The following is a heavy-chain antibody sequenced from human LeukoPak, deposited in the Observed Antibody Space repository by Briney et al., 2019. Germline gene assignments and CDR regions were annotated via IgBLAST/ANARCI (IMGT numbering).Heavy chain of an antibody. CDR1: GDSVSSDSAA. J-gene: IGHJ4*02. D-gene: IGHD5-18*01. CDR3: ARAPGYCHSCLDS. CDR2: TYFRSKWNT. V-gene: IGHV6-1*01. Sequence: SQTLSLTCAISGDSVSSDSAAWNWIRQSPSRGLEWLGGTYFRSKWNTDYARSVRSRITINPDTSKNQLSLQLNSVTPEDTAVYYCARAPGYCHSCLDSWGQGTLVTVSS.